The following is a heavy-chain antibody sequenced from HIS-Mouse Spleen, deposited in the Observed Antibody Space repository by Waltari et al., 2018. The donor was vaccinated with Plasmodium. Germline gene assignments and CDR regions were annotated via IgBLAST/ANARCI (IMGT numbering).Heavy chain of an antibody. D-gene: IGHD7-27*01. CDR3: ARGQLGIDAFDI. Sequence: QVQLQQWGAGLLKPSETLSLTCAVYGGSFSGYYWSWIRQPPGQGVEWIGEINHSGSTNYDPSLKGRVTRSVDTSKNQFSLKLSSVTAADTAVYYCARGQLGIDAFDIWGQGTMVTVSS. CDR1: GGSFSGYY. J-gene: IGHJ3*02. V-gene: IGHV4-34*01. CDR2: INHSGST.